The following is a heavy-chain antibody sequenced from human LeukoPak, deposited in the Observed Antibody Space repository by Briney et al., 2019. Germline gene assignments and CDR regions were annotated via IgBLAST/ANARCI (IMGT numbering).Heavy chain of an antibody. CDR3: ARGSTEFDY. Sequence: GGSLRLSCAASGFTVSSNYKNWVRQAPGEGLEWVSVIYSGGSTYYADSMKGRFTISRDNSKNTLYLQMNSLRAEDTAVYYCARGSTEFDYWGQGTLVTVSS. CDR1: GFTVSSNY. CDR2: IYSGGST. V-gene: IGHV3-53*01. J-gene: IGHJ4*02.